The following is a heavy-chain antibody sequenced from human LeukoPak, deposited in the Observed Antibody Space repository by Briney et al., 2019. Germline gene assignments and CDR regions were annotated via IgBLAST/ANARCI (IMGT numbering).Heavy chain of an antibody. CDR3: ARVESTLYPLAFDP. CDR2: IIPILGIA. D-gene: IGHD2-2*01. CDR1: GGTFSSYA. V-gene: IGHV1-69*04. Sequence: ASVKVSCKASGGTFSSYAISWVRQAPGQGLEWMGRIIPILGIANYAQKFQGRVTITADKSTSTAYMELSSLRSEDTAVYYCARVESTLYPLAFDPWGQGTLVTVSS. J-gene: IGHJ5*02.